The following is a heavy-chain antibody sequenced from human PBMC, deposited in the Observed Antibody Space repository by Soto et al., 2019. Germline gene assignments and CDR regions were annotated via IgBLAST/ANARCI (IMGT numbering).Heavy chain of an antibody. CDR3: AKDSSGYYYS. V-gene: IGHV1-69*06. CDR2: IIPIFGTA. J-gene: IGHJ4*02. D-gene: IGHD3-22*01. Sequence: SVKVSCKASGGTFSIYAISWVRQAPGQGLEWMGGIIPIFGTANYAQKFQGRVTITADKSTSTAYMELSSLRSEDTAVYYCAKDSSGYYYSWGQGTLVTVSS. CDR1: GGTFSIYA.